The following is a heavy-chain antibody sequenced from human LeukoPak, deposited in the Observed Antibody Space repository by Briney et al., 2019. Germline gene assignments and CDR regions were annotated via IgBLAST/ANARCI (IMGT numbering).Heavy chain of an antibody. V-gene: IGHV1-24*01. J-gene: IGHJ4*02. D-gene: IGHD3-22*01. Sequence: ASVKVSCKVSGYTLTELSMHWVRQAPGKGLEWMGGFDPEDGETIYAQKFQGRVTMTEDTSTDTAYMELSSLRSEDTAVYYCATDRPQRSMDYDSSGYFFGYWGQGTPVTVSS. CDR1: GYTLTELS. CDR3: ATDRPQRSMDYDSSGYFFGY. CDR2: FDPEDGET.